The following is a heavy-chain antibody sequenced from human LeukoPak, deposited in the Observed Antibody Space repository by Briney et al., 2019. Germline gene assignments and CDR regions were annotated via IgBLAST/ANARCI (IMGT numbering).Heavy chain of an antibody. J-gene: IGHJ4*02. V-gene: IGHV3-7*01. D-gene: IGHD4-17*01. CDR2: IKQDGSEK. Sequence: GSLRLSCAASGFTFSSYWMSWVRQAPGKGLEWVANIKQDGSEKYYVDSVKGRFTISRDNAKNSLYLQMNSLRAEDAAVYYCARDSPQPTVTFFDYWGQGTLVTVSS. CDR1: GFTFSSYW. CDR3: ARDSPQPTVTFFDY.